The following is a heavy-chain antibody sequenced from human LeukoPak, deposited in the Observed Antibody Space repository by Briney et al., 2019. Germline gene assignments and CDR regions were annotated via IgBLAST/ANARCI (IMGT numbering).Heavy chain of an antibody. V-gene: IGHV4-59*01. D-gene: IGHD3-10*01. Sequence: SETLSLTCTVSGGSISSCYWSWIRQPPGKGLECIGYIHYTGSTNYNPSLKSRVTISVETSKNQFSLKLKSVTAADTAVYYCARGGYYGSGNDFRFDPWGQGTLVTVSS. CDR1: GGSISSCY. CDR3: ARGGYYGSGNDFRFDP. J-gene: IGHJ5*01. CDR2: IHYTGST.